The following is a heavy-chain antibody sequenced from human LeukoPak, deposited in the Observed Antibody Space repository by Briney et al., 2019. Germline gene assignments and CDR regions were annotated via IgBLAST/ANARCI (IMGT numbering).Heavy chain of an antibody. J-gene: IGHJ3*02. V-gene: IGHV4-59*01. Sequence: SETLSLTCTVSGGSISSYYWSWIRQPPGKGLEWIGYIYYSGSTNYNPSLKSRVTISVDTSKNQFSLKLSSVTAADTAVYYCARGSQRWEYQLHRGDAFDIWGQGTMVTVSS. CDR2: IYYSGST. CDR3: ARGSQRWEYQLHRGDAFDI. CDR1: GGSISSYY. D-gene: IGHD2-2*01.